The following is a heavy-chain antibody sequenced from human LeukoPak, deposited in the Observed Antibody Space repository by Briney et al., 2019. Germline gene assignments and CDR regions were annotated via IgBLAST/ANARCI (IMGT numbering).Heavy chain of an antibody. CDR3: AGDYSGSGSGVNWFDP. CDR2: IYHSGST. D-gene: IGHD3-10*01. V-gene: IGHV4-59*04. J-gene: IGHJ5*02. CDR1: GGSISSYY. Sequence: PSETLSLTCTVSGGSISSYYWNWIRQPPGKGLEWIGSIYHSGSTYYNPSLKSRVTISVDTSKNQFSLKLSSVAAADTAVYYCAGDYSGSGSGVNWFDPWGQGTLVTVSS.